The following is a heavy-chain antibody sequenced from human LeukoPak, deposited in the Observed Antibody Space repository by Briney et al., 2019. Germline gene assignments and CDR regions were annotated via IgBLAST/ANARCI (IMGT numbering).Heavy chain of an antibody. J-gene: IGHJ5*02. CDR1: GGSTSSYY. D-gene: IGHD3-22*01. CDR2: IYTSGST. Sequence: SETLSLTCTVSGGSTSSYYWSWIRQPAGKGLEWIGRIYTSGSTNYNPSLKSRVTMSVDTSKNQFSLKLSSVTAADTAVYYCARESYYYDSSAIIGDWFDPWGQGTLVTVSS. V-gene: IGHV4-4*07. CDR3: ARESYYYDSSAIIGDWFDP.